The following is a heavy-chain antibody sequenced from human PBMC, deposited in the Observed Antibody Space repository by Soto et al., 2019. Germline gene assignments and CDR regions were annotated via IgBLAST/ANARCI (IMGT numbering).Heavy chain of an antibody. V-gene: IGHV3-30*18. CDR1: GFIFSSYG. J-gene: IGHJ4*02. CDR3: AKGGSAGDRVYDY. Sequence: GSLRLSCAASGFIFSSYGMHWVRQAPGRGLEWVAVMSYDESHRYYPDSVKGRFTISRDNSKNTLYLQMNSLRAEDTAVYYCAKGGSAGDRVYDYWGQGTQVTVSS. D-gene: IGHD3-10*01. CDR2: MSYDESHR.